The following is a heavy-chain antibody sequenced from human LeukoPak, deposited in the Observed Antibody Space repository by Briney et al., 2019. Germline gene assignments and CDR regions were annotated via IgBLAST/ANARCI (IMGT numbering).Heavy chain of an antibody. V-gene: IGHV4-34*01. CDR1: GGSLSGYY. CDR2: INHSGRT. D-gene: IGHD5-24*01. Sequence: SETLSLTCAVYGGSLSGYYWNWIRQPPGKGLEWIGEINHSGRTKYNPSLKSRVTISVDTSKNQSSLILSSVTAADTAVYYCARGQFQRDYWGQGTLVTVSS. CDR3: ARGQFQRDY. J-gene: IGHJ4*02.